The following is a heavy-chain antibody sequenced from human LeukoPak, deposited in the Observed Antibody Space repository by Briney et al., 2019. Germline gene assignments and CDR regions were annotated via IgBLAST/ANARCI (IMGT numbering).Heavy chain of an antibody. D-gene: IGHD4-17*01. CDR3: ARETTVTSYFDY. J-gene: IGHJ4*02. V-gene: IGHV3-21*01. CDR1: GLTFSSYS. Sequence: GGSLRLSCAASGLTFSSYSMNWVRQAPGKGLEWVSSISSSSSYIYYADSVKGRFTISRDNAKNSLYLQMNSLRAEDTAVYYCARETTVTSYFDYWGQGTLVTVSS. CDR2: ISSSSSYI.